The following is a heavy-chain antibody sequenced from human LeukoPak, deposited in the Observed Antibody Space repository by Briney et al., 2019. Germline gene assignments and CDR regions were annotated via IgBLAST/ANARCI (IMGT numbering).Heavy chain of an antibody. CDR3: ARDLLVSRAFDI. J-gene: IGHJ3*02. CDR2: IYYSGST. CDR1: GGSISSSSYY. Sequence: SETLSLTCTVSGGSISSSSYYWGWIRQPPGKGLEWIGNIYYSGSTYYSPSLKGRVTISVDTSKNQFSLKLSSVTAADTAVYYCARDLLVSRAFDIWGQGTMVTVSS. V-gene: IGHV4-39*07.